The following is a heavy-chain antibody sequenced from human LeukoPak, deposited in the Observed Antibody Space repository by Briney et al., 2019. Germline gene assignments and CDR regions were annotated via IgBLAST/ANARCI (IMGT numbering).Heavy chain of an antibody. D-gene: IGHD2-8*01. Sequence: ASVKVSCKASGYTLTSYYMHWARQAPGQGLDWMGIINPSGGSTNYAQKFQGRVTMTRDTSTSTVYMELSSLRSEDTAVYYCARDSLMAHYYYYMDVWGKGTTVTVSS. V-gene: IGHV1-46*01. CDR1: GYTLTSYY. CDR2: INPSGGST. J-gene: IGHJ6*03. CDR3: ARDSLMAHYYYYMDV.